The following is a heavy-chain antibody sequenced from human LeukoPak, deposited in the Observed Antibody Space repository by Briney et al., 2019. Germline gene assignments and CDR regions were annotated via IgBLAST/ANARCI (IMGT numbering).Heavy chain of an antibody. V-gene: IGHV3-7*03. Sequence: GGSLRLSCAASGFTFGDTWMNWVRQVPGQGLEWVANIKQDGSEKFYVASVKGRFTISRDSSRKSVYLQKNSLTTDDTAFYFCAKEVDTMFFDYWGQGALVTVSS. CDR1: GFTFGDTW. J-gene: IGHJ4*02. CDR3: AKEVDTMFFDY. CDR2: IKQDGSEK. D-gene: IGHD3-10*02.